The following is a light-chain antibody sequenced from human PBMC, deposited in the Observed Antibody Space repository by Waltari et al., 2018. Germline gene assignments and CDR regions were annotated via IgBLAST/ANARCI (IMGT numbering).Light chain of an antibody. Sequence: QSALTQPASVSGTPGQSITISCSGTTSYVGNYDLVSWYQHHPGEAPKLLICEVFKRPPDTSSRFSGAKSGSTASLTISGLQPEDEADYYCCSYAGRGTYVFGSGTKVTVL. CDR2: EVF. J-gene: IGLJ1*01. V-gene: IGLV2-23*02. CDR1: TSYVGNYDL. CDR3: CSYAGRGTYV.